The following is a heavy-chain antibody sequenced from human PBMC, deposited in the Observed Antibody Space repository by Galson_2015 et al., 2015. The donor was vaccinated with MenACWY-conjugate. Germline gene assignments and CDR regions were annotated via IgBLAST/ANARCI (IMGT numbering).Heavy chain of an antibody. CDR2: IKHDGSEK. CDR3: ARERWVRGVFFDQ. D-gene: IGHD3-10*01. J-gene: IGHJ4*02. Sequence: YLRLSCAASGFTFSNFWMSWVRQAPGKALEWVASIKHDGSEKYLVDSVKGRFTISRDNAESSLFLQMNSLRAEDTAVYYCARERWVRGVFFDQWGQGTLVTVSS. V-gene: IGHV3-7*01. CDR1: GFTFSNFW.